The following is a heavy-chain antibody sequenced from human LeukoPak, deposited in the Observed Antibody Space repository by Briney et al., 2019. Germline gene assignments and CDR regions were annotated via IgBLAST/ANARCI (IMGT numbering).Heavy chain of an antibody. V-gene: IGHV3-48*04. CDR2: ISNSGSTI. CDR3: ARGYSSAYNYFQY. CDR1: GFTFSTYS. Sequence: GGSLRLSCAASGFTFSTYSMNWVRQAPGRGLEWISYISNSGSTIYYADSVKGRFTISRDNAKNSLYLQMNSLRAEDTAVYYCARGYSSAYNYFQYWGQGTLVTVSS. D-gene: IGHD5-18*01. J-gene: IGHJ4*02.